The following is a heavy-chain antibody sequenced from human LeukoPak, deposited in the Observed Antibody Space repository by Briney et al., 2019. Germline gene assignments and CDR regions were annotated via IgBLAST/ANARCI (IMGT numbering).Heavy chain of an antibody. CDR3: ARGRAGYGLIGGY. Sequence: SETLSLTCTVSGGSISTYSYYWGWIRQPPGKGLEWIGSIYYSGSTYYNPSLQSRVTISIDTSKNQFSLKLSSVTAADTTVYYCARGRAGYGLIGGYWGQGTLVTVSS. CDR1: GGSISTYSYY. CDR2: IYYSGST. V-gene: IGHV4-39*01. D-gene: IGHD5-18*01. J-gene: IGHJ4*02.